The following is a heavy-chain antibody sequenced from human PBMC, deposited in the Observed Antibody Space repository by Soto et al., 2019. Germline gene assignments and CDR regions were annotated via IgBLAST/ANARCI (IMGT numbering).Heavy chain of an antibody. CDR1: GASISGYY. J-gene: IGHJ4*02. Sequence: SETLSLTCTVSGASISGYYWSWVRQPPGKGLEWIGHISNRGSTNYNPSLKSRVSISTDTSKNQFSLNLSSVTAADTAVYYCARAESSSAEGFEYWGRGTLVTVSS. CDR3: ARAESSSAEGFEY. D-gene: IGHD6-6*01. V-gene: IGHV4-59*01. CDR2: ISNRGST.